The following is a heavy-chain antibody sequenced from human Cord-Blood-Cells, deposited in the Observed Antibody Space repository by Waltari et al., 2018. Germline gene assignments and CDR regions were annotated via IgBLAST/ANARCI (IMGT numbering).Heavy chain of an antibody. D-gene: IGHD6-6*01. CDR1: GFPFSSYG. J-gene: IGHJ4*02. V-gene: IGHV3-21*01. CDR3: ARGSSSSFDY. CDR2: ISSSSSYI. Sequence: EVQLVESGGGLVNPGGSLRLYCAASGFPFSSYGINWVRQAPGKGLEWVSSISSSSSYIYYADSVKGRFTISRDNAKNSLYLQMNSLRAEDTAVYYCARGSSSSFDYWGQGTLVTVSS.